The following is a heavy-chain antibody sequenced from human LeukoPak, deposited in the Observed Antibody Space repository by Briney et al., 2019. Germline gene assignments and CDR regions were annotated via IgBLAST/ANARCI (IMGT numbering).Heavy chain of an antibody. D-gene: IGHD3-16*02. CDR1: GGSISSDS. CDR2: MDYSGST. CDR3: ARTYDYIWGSFRSHSFDS. Sequence: SETLSLTCTVSGGSISSDSWSWIRQPPGKGLEWIGYMDYSGSTNYNPSLKSRVIISLDTSKNQFSLKLSSVTAADTGVYYCARTYDYIWGSFRSHSFDSWGQGTLVTVSS. V-gene: IGHV4-59*08. J-gene: IGHJ4*02.